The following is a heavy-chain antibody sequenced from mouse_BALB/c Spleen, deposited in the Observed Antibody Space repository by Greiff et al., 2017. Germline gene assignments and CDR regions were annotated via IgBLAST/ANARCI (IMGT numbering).Heavy chain of an antibody. Sequence: EVQLQQSGTVLARPGASVKMSCTASGYTFTSYWMHWVKQRPGQGLEWIGAINPGNSDTSYTQKFKGKTTLTAVTSTSTAYMELSSLTNEDSAVFYRPGGNDVYYAMDYWGQGTSVTVSS. V-gene: IGHV1-5*01. D-gene: IGHD2-2*01. J-gene: IGHJ4*01. CDR2: INPGNSDT. CDR1: GYTFTSYW. CDR3: PGGNDVYYAMDY.